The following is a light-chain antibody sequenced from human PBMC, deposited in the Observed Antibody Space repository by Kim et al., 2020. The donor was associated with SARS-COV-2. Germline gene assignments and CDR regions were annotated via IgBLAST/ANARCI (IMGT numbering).Light chain of an antibody. V-gene: IGKV3-20*01. Sequence: SAGERATVSCSASQSVSSSYLAWYQQKPGQAPRLLIYGASSRATGIPDRFSGSGSGTDFTLTISRLEPEDFAVYYCQQYGSSPLYSFGQGTKLEI. CDR1: QSVSSSY. CDR3: QQYGSSPLYS. CDR2: GAS. J-gene: IGKJ2*03.